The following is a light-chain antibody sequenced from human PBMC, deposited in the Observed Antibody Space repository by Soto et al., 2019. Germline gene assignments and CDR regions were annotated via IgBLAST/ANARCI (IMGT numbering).Light chain of an antibody. CDR3: QQSHAFPYT. J-gene: IGKJ2*01. Sequence: DIQLTQSPSSLSASVGDRVIITCRASQSVSTSLNWYRQKPGKAPELLIYDASTLQSGVPSRFGGSESGADFTLTITSLQPEDFATYYCQQSHAFPYTFGQGTKLDIK. V-gene: IGKV1-39*01. CDR2: DAS. CDR1: QSVSTS.